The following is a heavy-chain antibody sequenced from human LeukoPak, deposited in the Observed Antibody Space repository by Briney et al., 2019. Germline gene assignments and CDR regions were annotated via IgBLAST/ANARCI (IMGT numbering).Heavy chain of an antibody. CDR1: GGSISSYY. J-gene: IGHJ4*02. CDR2: IYTSGST. V-gene: IGHV4-4*07. D-gene: IGHD6-19*01. CDR3: AGDQGTVAGTGIDY. Sequence: SETLSLTCTVSGGSISSYYWSWIRQPAGKGLEWIGRIYTSGSTNYNPSLKSRVTISVDTSKNQFSLKLSSVTAADTAVYYCAGDQGTVAGTGIDYWGQGTLVTVSS.